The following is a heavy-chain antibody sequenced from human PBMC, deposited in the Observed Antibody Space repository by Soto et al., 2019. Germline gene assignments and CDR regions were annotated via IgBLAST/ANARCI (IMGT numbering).Heavy chain of an antibody. J-gene: IGHJ4*02. V-gene: IGHV1-3*01. D-gene: IGHD2-2*01. Sequence: ASVKVSCKASGYTFTGYYMHWVRQAPGQGLEWMGWINADNGNTKYAQKFQGRVTMTRDTSASTAYMELSSLRSEDTAVYYCAREKSTGYCSSTSCYDYWGQGTLVTVSS. CDR1: GYTFTGYY. CDR3: AREKSTGYCSSTSCYDY. CDR2: INADNGNT.